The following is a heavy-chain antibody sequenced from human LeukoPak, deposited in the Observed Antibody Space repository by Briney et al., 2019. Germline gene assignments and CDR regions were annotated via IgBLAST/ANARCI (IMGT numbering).Heavy chain of an antibody. CDR1: GFTFSSYA. CDR2: ISNSGGST. CDR3: AVEMATIFDY. J-gene: IGHJ4*02. V-gene: IGHV3-23*01. Sequence: TGGSLRLSCAASGFTFSSYAMSWVRQAPGKGLEWVSGISNSGGSTYYADSVKGRFTISRDNSKNTLYMQMNSLRAEDTAVYYCAVEMATIFDYWGQGTLVTVSS. D-gene: IGHD5-24*01.